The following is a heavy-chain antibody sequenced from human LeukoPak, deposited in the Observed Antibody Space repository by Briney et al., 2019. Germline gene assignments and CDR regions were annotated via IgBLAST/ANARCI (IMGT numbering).Heavy chain of an antibody. V-gene: IGHV4-34*01. Sequence: SETLSLSCAVYGGSFSGYYWSWIRQPPGKGLEWIVEINHSGSTNYNPSLKSRVTISVDTSKNQFSLKLSSVTAADTAVYYCARVPRPQGYYYMDVWGKGTTVTVSS. CDR2: INHSGST. D-gene: IGHD1-1*01. CDR3: ARVPRPQGYYYMDV. CDR1: GGSFSGYY. J-gene: IGHJ6*03.